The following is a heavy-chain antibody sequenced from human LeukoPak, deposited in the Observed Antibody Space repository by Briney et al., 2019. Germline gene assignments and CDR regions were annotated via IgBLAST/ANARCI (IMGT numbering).Heavy chain of an antibody. CDR1: GYGFTTYW. CDR3: ARLDSPPGRFDI. D-gene: IGHD3-9*01. CDR2: TYPGDSDT. J-gene: IGHJ3*02. V-gene: IGHV5-51*01. Sequence: GAALQISCKGAGYGFTTYWDGWLRRMPGKGLEGMGATYPGDSDTRYSPSFQGQVTISADKSINPSYLQWSSLKASDTAMYYCARLDSPPGRFDIGGQGTMVTVSS.